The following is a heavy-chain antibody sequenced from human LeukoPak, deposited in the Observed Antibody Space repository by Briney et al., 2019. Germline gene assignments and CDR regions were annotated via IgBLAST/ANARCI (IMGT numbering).Heavy chain of an antibody. D-gene: IGHD2-2*01. V-gene: IGHV1-18*01. CDR2: ISAYNGNT. CDR3: ARDRGGDIVVVPAAQRNYYMDV. Sequence: ASVKVSCKASGYTFTSYGISWVRQAPGQGLEWMGWISAYNGNTNYAQKLQGRVTMTTDTSTSTAYMELRSLRSDDTAVYYCARDRGGDIVVVPAAQRNYYMDVWGKGTTVTISS. CDR1: GYTFTSYG. J-gene: IGHJ6*03.